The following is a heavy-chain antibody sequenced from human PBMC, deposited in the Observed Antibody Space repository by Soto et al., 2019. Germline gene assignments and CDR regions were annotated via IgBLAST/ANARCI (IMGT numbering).Heavy chain of an antibody. Sequence: SLRLSCAASEFTFSSFPMSWIRQAPGKGLEWVSTINGETTYYADSVKGRFIISRDNSKNTLYLQMNNLRAEDTAIYYCAKESSGYDIDWGQGTLVTVSS. J-gene: IGHJ4*02. CDR2: INGETT. D-gene: IGHD5-12*01. CDR1: EFTFSSFP. V-gene: IGHV3-23*01. CDR3: AKESSGYDID.